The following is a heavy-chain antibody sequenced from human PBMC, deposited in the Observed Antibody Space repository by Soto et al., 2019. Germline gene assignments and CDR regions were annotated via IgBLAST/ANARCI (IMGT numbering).Heavy chain of an antibody. J-gene: IGHJ4*02. V-gene: IGHV1-69*02. Sequence: QVQLVQSGAEVKKPGSSVKVSCKASGGTFSSYTISWVRQAPGQGLEWMGRIIPILGIANYAQKFQGRVTITADKSTSTAYMELRSLRSEETAVYYWATGPGIAAAGTVYWGQGTLVTVSS. D-gene: IGHD6-13*01. CDR3: ATGPGIAAAGTVY. CDR1: GGTFSSYT. CDR2: IIPILGIA.